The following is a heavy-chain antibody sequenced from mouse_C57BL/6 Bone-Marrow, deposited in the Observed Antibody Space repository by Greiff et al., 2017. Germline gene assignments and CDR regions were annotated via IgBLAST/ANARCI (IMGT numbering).Heavy chain of an antibody. CDR1: GFTFTDYY. CDR2: IDPENGDT. D-gene: IGHD1-1*01. J-gene: IGHJ4*01. V-gene: IGHV14-4*01. Sequence: EVQLQQSGAELVRPGASVKLSCTASGFTFTDYYMHWVKQRPEQGLEWIGWIDPENGDTEYAAKFQGKATLTADTASNTAYLQLSSLTSEDTAVYYGATEGARFPLLYAMDYWGQGTSVTVSS. CDR3: ATEGARFPLLYAMDY.